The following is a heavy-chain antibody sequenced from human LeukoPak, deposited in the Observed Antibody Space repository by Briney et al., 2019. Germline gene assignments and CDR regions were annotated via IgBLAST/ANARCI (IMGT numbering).Heavy chain of an antibody. CDR1: GFTFSSYA. Sequence: GGSLRLSCAASGFTFSSYAMSWVRQAPGKGLEWVAVIWYDGSNKYYADSVKGRFTISRDNSKNTLYLQMNSLRAEDTAVYYCARVEAAAGTLDGYYGMDVWGQETTVTVCS. D-gene: IGHD6-13*01. CDR3: ARVEAAAGTLDGYYGMDV. J-gene: IGHJ6*02. CDR2: IWYDGSNK. V-gene: IGHV3-33*08.